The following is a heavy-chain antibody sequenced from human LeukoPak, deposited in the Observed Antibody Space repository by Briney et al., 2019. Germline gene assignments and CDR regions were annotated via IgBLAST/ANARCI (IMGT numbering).Heavy chain of an antibody. CDR1: GFTFSSYG. D-gene: IGHD6-19*01. V-gene: IGHV3-33*01. CDR2: IWYDGSDK. Sequence: GRSLRLSCAASGFTFSSYGMHWVRQAPGKGLEWVAVIWYDGSDKYYADSVKGRFTISRDNSKNTLYLQMNSLRAEDMAVYYCVRVAGTDATFDYWGQGTLVTVSS. J-gene: IGHJ4*02. CDR3: VRVAGTDATFDY.